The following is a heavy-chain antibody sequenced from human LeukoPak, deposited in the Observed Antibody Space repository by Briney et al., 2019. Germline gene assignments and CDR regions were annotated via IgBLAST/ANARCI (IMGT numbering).Heavy chain of an antibody. CDR3: AREEDYSSGWLTD. CDR1: GDSVSSNRAA. D-gene: IGHD6-19*01. V-gene: IGHV6-1*01. Sequence: SQTLSLTCAISGDSVSSNRAAWNWIRQSPSRGLEWLGRTYYRSKWYNDYAVSVKSRITINPDASKKQFSLQLKYVTPEDTAVYYCAREEDYSSGWLTDWGQGTLVIVSS. J-gene: IGHJ4*02. CDR2: TYYRSKWYN.